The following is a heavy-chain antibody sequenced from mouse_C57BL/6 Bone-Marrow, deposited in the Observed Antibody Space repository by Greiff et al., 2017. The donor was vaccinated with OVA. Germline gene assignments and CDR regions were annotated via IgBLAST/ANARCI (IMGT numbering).Heavy chain of an antibody. D-gene: IGHD2-4*01. CDR1: GYTFTSYG. J-gene: IGHJ4*01. CDR2: IYPRSGNT. V-gene: IGHV1-81*01. CDR3: ARRRDYYDYAYYYAMDY. Sequence: VQLQQSGAELARPGASVKLSCKASGYTFTSYGISWVKQRTGQGLEWIGEIYPRSGNTYYNEKFKGKATLTADNSSSTAYMELRSRTSEDSAVYFCARRRDYYDYAYYYAMDYWGQGTSVTVSS.